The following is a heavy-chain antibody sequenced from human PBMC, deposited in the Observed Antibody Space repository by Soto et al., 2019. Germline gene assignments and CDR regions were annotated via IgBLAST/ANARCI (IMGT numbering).Heavy chain of an antibody. J-gene: IGHJ4*02. D-gene: IGHD5-18*01. CDR3: ARATRGVQLWPYYFDY. CDR2: IYYSGST. V-gene: IGHV4-31*03. Sequence: QVQLQESGPGLVKPSQTLSLTCTVSGGSISSGGYYWSWIRQHPGKGLEWIGYIYYSGSTYYNPSLKSRVTISLDTSKNQFSLKLSSVTAADTAVYYCARATRGVQLWPYYFDYWGQGTLVTVSS. CDR1: GGSISSGGYY.